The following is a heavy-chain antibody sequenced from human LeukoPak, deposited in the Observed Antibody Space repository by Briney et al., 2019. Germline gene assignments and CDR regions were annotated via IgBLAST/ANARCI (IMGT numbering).Heavy chain of an antibody. V-gene: IGHV3-48*01. D-gene: IGHD2-21*02. CDR3: ARDPDVVTAIGSDY. CDR2: ISSSSSTI. J-gene: IGHJ4*02. CDR1: GFTFSSYE. Sequence: PGGSLRLSCAASGFTFSSYEMNWVRQAPGKGLEWVSYISSSSSTIYYADSVKGRFTISRDNAKNSLYLQMNSLRAEDTAVYYCARDPDVVTAIGSDYWGQGTLVTVSS.